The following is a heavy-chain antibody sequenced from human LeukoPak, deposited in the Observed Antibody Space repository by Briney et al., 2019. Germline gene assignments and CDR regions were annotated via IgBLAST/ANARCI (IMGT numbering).Heavy chain of an antibody. D-gene: IGHD6-19*01. CDR2: GGT. CDR1: GFTFRTHV. J-gene: IGHJ4*02. CDR3: AKEWSPVAGTDY. V-gene: IGHV3-23*01. Sequence: PGGSLRLSCLASGFTFRTHVMSWVRQAPGKGLEWVSGGTDYADSVKGRFTISRDNSKNTLYLQMNSLRAEDTAVYYCAKEWSPVAGTDYWGQGTLVTVSS.